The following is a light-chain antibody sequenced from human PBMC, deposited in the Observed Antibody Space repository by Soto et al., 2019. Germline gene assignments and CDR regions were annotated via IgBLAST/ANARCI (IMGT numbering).Light chain of an antibody. CDR3: CSYAGSSTFLYV. Sequence: QSALTQPGSVSGSPGQSITISCTGTSSDVGSYNLVSWYQQHPGKAPKLMIYEVSKRPSGVSNRFSGSKSGNTASLTISGLQAEDEADYYCCSYAGSSTFLYVFGTGTKLTVL. V-gene: IGLV2-23*02. CDR1: SSDVGSYNL. J-gene: IGLJ1*01. CDR2: EVS.